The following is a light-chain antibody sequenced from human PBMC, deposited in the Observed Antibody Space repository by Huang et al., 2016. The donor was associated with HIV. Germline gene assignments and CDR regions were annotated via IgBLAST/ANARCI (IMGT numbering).Light chain of an antibody. V-gene: IGKV2-28*01. Sequence: IVMTQSPLSLPVTPGEPASISCRSSQSLLRSNGYTYLDWYLQRPGQSPQRLIYLGSNRASGVPDRFSGSASGTNFTLKVSRVEADDLGTYYCMQGLQTPGVTFGPGTKVDFK. CDR1: QSLLRSNGYTY. CDR2: LGS. J-gene: IGKJ3*01. CDR3: MQGLQTPGVT.